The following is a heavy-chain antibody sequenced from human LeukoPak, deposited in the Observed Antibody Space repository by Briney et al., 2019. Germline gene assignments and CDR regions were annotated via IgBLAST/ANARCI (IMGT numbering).Heavy chain of an antibody. CDR3: VRDRELNY. CDR1: GGSISIYY. CDR2: IYNSGST. Sequence: SETLSLTCTVPGGSISIYYWSWIRQPPGKGLEWIGYIYNSGSTYYNPSLKSRVTISVDTSKNQFSLRLSSVTATDAAVYYCVRDRELNYWGQGTLVTVSS. J-gene: IGHJ4*02. D-gene: IGHD1-26*01. V-gene: IGHV4-59*01.